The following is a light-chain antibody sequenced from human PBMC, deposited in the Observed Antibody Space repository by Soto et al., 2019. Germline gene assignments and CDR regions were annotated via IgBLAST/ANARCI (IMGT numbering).Light chain of an antibody. CDR2: QVT. V-gene: IGLV2-8*01. CDR1: INDVGGYNY. J-gene: IGLJ1*01. CDR3: MSYAGGNRFV. Sequence: QSVLPQPPSASGAPGQAVTISCAGTINDVGGYNYVSWYQQHPGKVPQLMIYQVTKRPSGVPDRLSASKSDTTASLTISGLQAEDEGDYYCMSYAGGNRFVFGTGTKVTVL.